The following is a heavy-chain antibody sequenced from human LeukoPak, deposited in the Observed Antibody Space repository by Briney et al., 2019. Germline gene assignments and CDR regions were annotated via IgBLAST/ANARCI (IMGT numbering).Heavy chain of an antibody. V-gene: IGHV1-18*04. CDR2: ISAYNGNT. J-gene: IGHJ3*02. CDR1: GYTFTSYG. D-gene: IGHD6-13*01. Sequence: ASVKVSCKASGYTFTSYGISWVRQAPGQGLEWMRWISAYNGNTNYAQKLQGRVTMTTDTSTSTAYMELRSLRSDDTAVYYCARDVKGIAAAGTGAFDIWGQGTMVTVSS. CDR3: ARDVKGIAAAGTGAFDI.